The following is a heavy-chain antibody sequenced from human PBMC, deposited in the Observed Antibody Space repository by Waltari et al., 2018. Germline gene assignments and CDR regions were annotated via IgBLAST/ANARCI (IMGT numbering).Heavy chain of an antibody. V-gene: IGHV1-3*01. CDR1: GYTFTRYA. D-gene: IGHD7-27*01. CDR2: INAGNGNT. Sequence: QVQLVQSGAEVKKPGASVKVSCKASGYTFTRYAMHWWRQAPGQRLEWMGWINAGNGNTKYSQKFQGRVIITRDTSASTAYMELSSLRSEDTAVYYCARALGSGKAQWGQGTLVTVSS. CDR3: ARALGSGKAQ. J-gene: IGHJ4*02.